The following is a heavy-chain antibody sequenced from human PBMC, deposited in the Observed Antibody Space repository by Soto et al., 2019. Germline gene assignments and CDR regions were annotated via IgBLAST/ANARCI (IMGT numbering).Heavy chain of an antibody. CDR1: GDSVSSNDAT. CDR3: VSLVGNSWLDS. CDR2: TYYRSKWYI. V-gene: IGHV6-1*01. Sequence: QVQLQQSGPGLVKTSQPLSLTCALSGDSVSSNDATWDWIRQSPSRGLEWLGRTYYRSKWYIDYGVSVKSRITINPDPSHNQLSLQLNSLTPDDTAVDYCVSLVGNSWLDSWGQGTLVTFSS. D-gene: IGHD2-2*01. J-gene: IGHJ5*01.